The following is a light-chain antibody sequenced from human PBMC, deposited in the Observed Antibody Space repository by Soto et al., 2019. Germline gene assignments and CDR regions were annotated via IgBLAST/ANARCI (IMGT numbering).Light chain of an antibody. CDR3: LHYKNAPRRFT. CDR1: QGMSYY. V-gene: IGKV1-27*01. J-gene: IGKJ3*01. CDR2: SVS. Sequence: DIQMTQSPSSLSASIGDRVTISCRASQGMSYYVAWYQQKPGMVPKLLIYSVSTLETGVPSRFSGTGSGTEFNLTISSRQPEDVATYYCLHYKNAPRRFTFGPGTTVD.